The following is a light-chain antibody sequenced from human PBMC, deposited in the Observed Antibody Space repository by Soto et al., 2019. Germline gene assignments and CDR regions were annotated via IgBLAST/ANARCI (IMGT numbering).Light chain of an antibody. Sequence: EIVLTKSPGTLSLSPGERATLSCRASQSVGSKLAWYRQTPGQAPRLLIYGASTRATDTPARFSGSGAETEFTLTISRVEPADFALYYCQQYGSSFATFGQATQVE. CDR3: QQYGSSFAT. J-gene: IGKJ1*01. CDR2: GAS. CDR1: QSVGSK. V-gene: IGKV3-20*01.